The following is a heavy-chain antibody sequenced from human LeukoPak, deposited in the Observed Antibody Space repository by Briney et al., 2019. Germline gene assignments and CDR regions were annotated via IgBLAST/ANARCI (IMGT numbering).Heavy chain of an antibody. CDR3: ARRYCSSTSCYNFDY. Sequence: GGSLRLSCAASGFTFSSYSMNWVRQAPGKGLDWVSSISSSSSYIYYADSVKGRFTISRDNAKNSLYLQMNSLRAEDTAVYYCARRYCSSTSCYNFDYWGQGTLVTVSS. D-gene: IGHD2-2*01. CDR1: GFTFSSYS. J-gene: IGHJ4*02. CDR2: ISSSSSYI. V-gene: IGHV3-21*01.